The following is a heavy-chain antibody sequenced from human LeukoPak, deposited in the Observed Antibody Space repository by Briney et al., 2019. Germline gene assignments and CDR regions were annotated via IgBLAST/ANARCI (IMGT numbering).Heavy chain of an antibody. CDR2: IYNSGST. V-gene: IGHV4-59*08. D-gene: IGHD5-12*01. CDR3: AKVGYVASLGFDY. Sequence: PSETLSLTCTVSGVSISSFYWSWIRQPPGKGLEWIGNIYNSGSTNYNPSLKSRVTISVDTSKKQFSLKLTSVTAADTAVYYCAKVGYVASLGFDYWGQGTLVTVSS. J-gene: IGHJ4*02. CDR1: GVSISSFY.